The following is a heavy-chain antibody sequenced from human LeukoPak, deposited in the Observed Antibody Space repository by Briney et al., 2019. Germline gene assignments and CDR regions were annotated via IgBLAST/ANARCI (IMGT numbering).Heavy chain of an antibody. D-gene: IGHD3-10*01. CDR1: GVSISSYY. Sequence: SETLSLTCTVSGVSISSYYWGWIRQPPGKGLEWIGSIYYSGSTYYNPSLKSRVTISVDTSKNQFSLKLNSVTATDTAVYYCARHYGPWGQGTLVTVSS. V-gene: IGHV4-39*01. J-gene: IGHJ4*02. CDR3: ARHYGP. CDR2: IYYSGST.